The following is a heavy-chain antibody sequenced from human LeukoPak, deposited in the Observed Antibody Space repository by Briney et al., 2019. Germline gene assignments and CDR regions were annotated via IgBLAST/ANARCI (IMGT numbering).Heavy chain of an antibody. CDR1: GFTFSSYA. Sequence: TGGSLRLSCAASGFTFSSYAMNWVRQAPGKGLEWVSAISGSGGSTYYADSVKGRFTISRDNSKNTLYLQMNSLRAEDTAVYYCAKDKTFGGVIAYLFDYWGQGTLVTVSS. D-gene: IGHD3-16*02. CDR2: ISGSGGST. J-gene: IGHJ4*02. V-gene: IGHV3-23*01. CDR3: AKDKTFGGVIAYLFDY.